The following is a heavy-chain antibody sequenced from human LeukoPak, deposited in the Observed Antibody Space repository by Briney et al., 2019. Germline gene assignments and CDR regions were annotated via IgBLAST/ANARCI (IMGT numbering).Heavy chain of an antibody. V-gene: IGHV3-30*18. Sequence: GGSLRLSCAASGFTFSSYSMHWVRQAPGKGLEWVAVISYDGSNKYYADSVKGRFTISRDNSKNTLYLQMNSLRAEDTAVYYCAKEVQVERRKDGFDIWGQGTMVTVSS. J-gene: IGHJ3*02. CDR2: ISYDGSNK. D-gene: IGHD1-1*01. CDR1: GFTFSSYS. CDR3: AKEVQVERRKDGFDI.